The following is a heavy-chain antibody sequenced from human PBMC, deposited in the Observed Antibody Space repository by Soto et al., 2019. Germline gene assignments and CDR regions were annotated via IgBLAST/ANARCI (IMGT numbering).Heavy chain of an antibody. Sequence: PSETLSLTCAVYGGSFSGYYWSWIRQRPGKGLEWIGEINHSGSTNYNPSLKSRVTISVDTSKNQFSLKLSSVTAADTAVYYCARRRYTVTLNYYYYYMDVWGKGTTVTVSS. CDR1: GGSFSGYY. J-gene: IGHJ6*03. V-gene: IGHV4-34*01. CDR3: ARRRYTVTLNYYYYYMDV. CDR2: INHSGST. D-gene: IGHD4-17*01.